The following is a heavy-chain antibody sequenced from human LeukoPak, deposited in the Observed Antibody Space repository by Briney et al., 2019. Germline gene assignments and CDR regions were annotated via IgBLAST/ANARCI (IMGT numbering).Heavy chain of an antibody. CDR2: IYYSGST. CDR1: GGSISSYY. V-gene: IGHV4-59*08. CDR3: ARGGVYAMNDAFDI. D-gene: IGHD2-8*01. Sequence: PSETLSLTCTVSGGSISSYYWSWIRQPPGKGLEWIGYIYYSGSTNYNPSLKSRVTISVDTSKNQFSLKLSSVTAADTAVYYCARGGVYAMNDAFDIWGQGTMVTVSS. J-gene: IGHJ3*02.